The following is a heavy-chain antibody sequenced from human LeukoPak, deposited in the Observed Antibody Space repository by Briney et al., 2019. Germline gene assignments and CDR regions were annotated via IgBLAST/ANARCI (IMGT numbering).Heavy chain of an antibody. CDR1: GFTFSSFA. J-gene: IGHJ5*02. V-gene: IGHV3-23*01. CDR3: TKDPNGDYVGAFDP. CDR2: ITGSHGRT. D-gene: IGHD4-17*01. Sequence: GGSLRLSREAAGFTFSSFAMTWVRQAPGKGLEWVSSITGSHGRTYNTDSVKGRFTISRDSSQNTLYLQMNSLRAEDTAVYYCTKDPNGDYVGAFDPWGQGTLVTVSS.